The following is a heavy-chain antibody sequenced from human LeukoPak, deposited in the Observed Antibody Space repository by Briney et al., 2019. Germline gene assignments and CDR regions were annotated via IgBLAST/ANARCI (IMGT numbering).Heavy chain of an antibody. V-gene: IGHV4-61*08. J-gene: IGHJ5*02. CDR2: IYYSGST. D-gene: IGHD6-19*01. CDR1: GGSISSGDYY. Sequence: PSETLSLTCTVSGGSISSGDYYWSWIRQPPGKGLEWIGYIYYSGSTNYNPSLKSRVTISVDTSKNQFSLKLSSVTAADTAVYYCATTRRGAVAGDWFDPWGQGTLVTVSS. CDR3: ATTRRGAVAGDWFDP.